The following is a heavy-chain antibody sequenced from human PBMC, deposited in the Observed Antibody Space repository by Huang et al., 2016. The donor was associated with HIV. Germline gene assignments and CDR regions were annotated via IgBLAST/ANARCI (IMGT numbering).Heavy chain of an antibody. CDR3: AAHGRIVGIPAAPLRFDP. D-gene: IGHD6-13*01. V-gene: IGHV4-39*01. CDR1: GGSISSSSYY. CDR2: IYHGGTT. J-gene: IGHJ5*02. Sequence: QLQLQESGPGLVKPSETLSLTCTVSGGSISSSSYYWGWIRQPPGKGLEWIGSIYHGGTTYYNPSLKSRVTISVDTSRTQFSLKLSSGTAADTAVYYCAAHGRIVGIPAAPLRFDPWGQGTLVTVSS.